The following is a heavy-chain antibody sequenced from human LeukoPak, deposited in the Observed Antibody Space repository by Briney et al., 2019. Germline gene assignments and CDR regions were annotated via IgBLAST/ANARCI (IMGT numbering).Heavy chain of an antibody. J-gene: IGHJ4*02. CDR1: GYTFTSYS. CDR2: ISAYNGNT. D-gene: IGHD4-17*01. Sequence: ASVKVSCKASGYTFTSYSISWVRQAPGQGLEWMGWISAYNGNTNYAQKLQGRVTMTTDTSTSTAYMELRSLRSDDTAVYYCAREAYGDYVEDYWGQGTLVTVSS. CDR3: AREAYGDYVEDY. V-gene: IGHV1-18*01.